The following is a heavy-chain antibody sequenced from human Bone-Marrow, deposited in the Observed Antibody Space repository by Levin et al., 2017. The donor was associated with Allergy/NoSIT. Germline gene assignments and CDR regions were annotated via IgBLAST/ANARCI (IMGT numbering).Heavy chain of an antibody. V-gene: IGHV3-30*04. CDR2: ISYHGSNK. J-gene: IGHJ4*02. CDR1: GFTFRSYS. Sequence: GGSLRLSCAASGFTFRSYSMHWVRQAPGKGLEWVAVISYHGSNKYYADSVKGRFTISRDNSKNTLYLQMNSLRAEDTAVYYCARGEDYYDSSDGGYFDYWGQGTLVTVSS. CDR3: ARGEDYYDSSDGGYFDY. D-gene: IGHD3-22*01.